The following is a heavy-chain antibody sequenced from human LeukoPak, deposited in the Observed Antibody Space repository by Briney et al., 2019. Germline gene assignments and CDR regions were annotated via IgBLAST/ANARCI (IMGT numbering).Heavy chain of an antibody. CDR3: ARGKTYYYDSSGPNGWFDP. Sequence: SETLSLTCAVYGGSFSGYYWSWIRQPPGKGLEWIGYIYYSGSTNYNPSLKSRVTISVDTSKNQFSLKLSSVTAADTAVYYCARGKTYYYDSSGPNGWFDPWGQGTLVTVSS. D-gene: IGHD3-22*01. J-gene: IGHJ5*02. V-gene: IGHV4-59*01. CDR1: GGSFSGYY. CDR2: IYYSGST.